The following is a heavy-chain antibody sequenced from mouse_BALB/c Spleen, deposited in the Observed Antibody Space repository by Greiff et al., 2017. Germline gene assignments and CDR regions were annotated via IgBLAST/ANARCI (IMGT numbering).Heavy chain of an antibody. J-gene: IGHJ2*01. CDR2: ISSGSSTI. V-gene: IGHV5-17*02. CDR3: ARNGNDYGSSFDY. CDR1: GFTFSSFG. D-gene: IGHD1-1*01. Sequence: EVHLVESGGGLVQPGGSRKLSCAASGFTFSSFGMHWVRQSPEKGLEWVAYISSGSSTIYYADTVKGRCTISRDNPKNTLFLQMTSLRSEDTAMYYCARNGNDYGSSFDYWGQGTTLTVSS.